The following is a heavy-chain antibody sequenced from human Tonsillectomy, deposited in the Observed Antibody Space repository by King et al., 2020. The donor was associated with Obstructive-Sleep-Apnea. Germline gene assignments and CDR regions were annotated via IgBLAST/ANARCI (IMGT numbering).Heavy chain of an antibody. D-gene: IGHD5-12*01. CDR1: GFTFSDYN. Sequence: VQLVESGGGLVQPGGSLRLSCAVSGFTFSDYNMNWVRQAPGKGLEWLSYITFSGTTIYYADSVKGRFTISRDNAKNSLYLQMNSLRAEDTAVYYCARAAVATIGTYWGQGTLVTVSS. CDR3: ARAAVATIGTY. V-gene: IGHV3-48*04. J-gene: IGHJ4*02. CDR2: ITFSGTTI.